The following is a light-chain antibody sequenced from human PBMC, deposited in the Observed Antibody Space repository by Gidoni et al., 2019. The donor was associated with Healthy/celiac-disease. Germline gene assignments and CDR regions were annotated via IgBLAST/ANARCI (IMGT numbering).Light chain of an antibody. CDR1: IIGSKS. J-gene: IGLJ2*01. CDR2: YDS. CDR3: QVWDSSSDHVV. Sequence: SSVLTRPPSVSVAPGKPARITCGGNIIGSKSVHWYQQKPGQAPVLVIYYDSDRPSGIPERFSGSNSGNTATLTISRVEAGDEADYYCQVWDSSSDHVVFGGGTKLTVL. V-gene: IGLV3-21*04.